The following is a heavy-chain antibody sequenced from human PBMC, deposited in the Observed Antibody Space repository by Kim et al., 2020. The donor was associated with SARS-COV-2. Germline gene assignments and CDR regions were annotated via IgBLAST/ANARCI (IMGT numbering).Heavy chain of an antibody. Sequence: GGSLRLSCAASGFTFSDYYMSWIRQAPGKGLEWVSYISSSSSYTNYADSVKGRFTISRDNAKNSLYLQMNSLRAEDTAVYYCARDSDFDTAMDNFDYWGQGTLVTVSS. CDR1: GFTFSDYY. CDR3: ARDSDFDTAMDNFDY. D-gene: IGHD5-18*01. J-gene: IGHJ4*02. V-gene: IGHV3-11*06. CDR2: ISSSSSYT.